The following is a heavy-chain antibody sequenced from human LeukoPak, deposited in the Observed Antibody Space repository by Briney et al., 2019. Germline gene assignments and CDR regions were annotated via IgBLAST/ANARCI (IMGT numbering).Heavy chain of an antibody. D-gene: IGHD3-16*01. J-gene: IGHJ4*02. CDR1: GGSISSSSYY. V-gene: IGHV4-39*01. CDR3: VRGSTLRHYQY. Sequence: SETLSLTCTVSGGSISSSSYYWGWIRRPPGKGLEWIGSIYYSGSTYYNPSLKSRVTVSVDTSRNQFSLKLSSVTAADTAVYYCVRGSTLRHYQYWGQGTLVTVSS. CDR2: IYYSGST.